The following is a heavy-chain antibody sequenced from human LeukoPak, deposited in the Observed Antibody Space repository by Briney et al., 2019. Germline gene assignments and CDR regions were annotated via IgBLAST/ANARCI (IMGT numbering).Heavy chain of an antibody. CDR2: IIPIFGTA. CDR1: GYRFSSFG. Sequence: ASVKVSCKASGYRFSSFGINWMRQAPGQGLEWMGGIIPIFGTANYAQKFQGRVTITADESTSTAYMELSSLRSEDTAVYYCARDRSVVGATYNWFDPWGQGTLVTVSS. V-gene: IGHV1-69*13. J-gene: IGHJ5*02. D-gene: IGHD1-26*01. CDR3: ARDRSVVGATYNWFDP.